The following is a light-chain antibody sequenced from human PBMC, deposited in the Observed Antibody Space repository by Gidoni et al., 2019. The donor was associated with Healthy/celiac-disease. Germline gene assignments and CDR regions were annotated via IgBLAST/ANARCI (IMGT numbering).Light chain of an antibody. CDR3: QQYNSYPRT. CDR2: KAS. CDR1: QSISSW. Sequence: DIQMTQSPSTLSASVGDRVTITCRASQSISSWLAWYQQKPGKAHKLLIYKASSLESGVPSRFSGSGSGTEFTLTISSLQPDDFATYYCQQYNSYPRTFXXXTKVEIK. J-gene: IGKJ1*01. V-gene: IGKV1-5*03.